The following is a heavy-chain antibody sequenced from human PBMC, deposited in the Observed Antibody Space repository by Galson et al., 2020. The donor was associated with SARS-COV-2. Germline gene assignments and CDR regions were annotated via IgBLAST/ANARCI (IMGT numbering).Heavy chain of an antibody. CDR2: IDWDDDK. Sequence: ESGPTLVKPTQTLTLTCTFSGFSLSTSGMCVSWIRQPPGKALEWLARIDWDDDKYYSTSLKTRLTISKDTSKNQVVLTMTNMDPVDTATYYCARLYSSSWDVGGNYYYYYGMDGWGQGTTVTVSS. V-gene: IGHV2-70*11. D-gene: IGHD6-13*01. CDR3: ARLYSSSWDVGGNYYYYYGMDG. J-gene: IGHJ6*02. CDR1: GFSLSTSGMC.